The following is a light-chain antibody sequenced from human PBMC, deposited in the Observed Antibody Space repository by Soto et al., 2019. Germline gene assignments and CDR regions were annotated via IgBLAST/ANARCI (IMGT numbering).Light chain of an antibody. CDR2: EVS. CDR3: TSYTSSSTLV. V-gene: IGLV2-14*01. Sequence: QSVLTQPASVSGSPGQSITISCTGTSSDVGGYIYVSWYQQHPGKAPKLMIFEVSNRPSGVSHRFSGSKSGNTASLTISGLQAEDEADYYCTSYTSSSTLVFGGGTKLTVL. J-gene: IGLJ2*01. CDR1: SSDVGGYIY.